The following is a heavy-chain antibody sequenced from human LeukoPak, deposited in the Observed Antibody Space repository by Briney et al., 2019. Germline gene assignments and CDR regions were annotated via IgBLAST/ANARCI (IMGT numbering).Heavy chain of an antibody. Sequence: ASVKVSCKASGYTFTSYYMHWVRQAPGQGREWMGIINPSGGSTSYAQKFQGRVTMTRDKSTSTVYMELSSLRSEDTAVYYCARSPGGDILTGDYFDYWGQGTLVTVSS. D-gene: IGHD3-9*01. J-gene: IGHJ4*02. CDR1: GYTFTSYY. V-gene: IGHV1-46*03. CDR3: ARSPGGDILTGDYFDY. CDR2: INPSGGST.